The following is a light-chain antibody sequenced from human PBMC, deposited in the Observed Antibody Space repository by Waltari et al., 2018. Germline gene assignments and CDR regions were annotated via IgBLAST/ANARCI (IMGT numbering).Light chain of an antibody. V-gene: IGLV2-14*01. J-gene: IGLJ1*01. Sequence: QSALTQPASVSGSPGQSITLSCPGSSRAVGGYNYVSWYQQYPGKVPKIMIYEVNNRPSGVSSRFSGSKSGNTASLTISGLQADDEADYYCSSFTSRHLYVFGTGTAVTVL. CDR2: EVN. CDR3: SSFTSRHLYV. CDR1: SRAVGGYNY.